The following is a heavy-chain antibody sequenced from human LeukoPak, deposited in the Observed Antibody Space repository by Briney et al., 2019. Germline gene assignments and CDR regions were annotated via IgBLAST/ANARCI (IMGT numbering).Heavy chain of an antibody. V-gene: IGHV1-18*01. CDR2: ISAYNGNT. D-gene: IGHD3-10*01. J-gene: IGHJ4*02. Sequence: ASVKVSCKASGYTFTSYGISWLRQAPGQGLEWMGWISAYNGNTNYAQKLQGRVTMTTDTSTSTAYMELRSLRSDDTAVYYCARQYGSGSPYDSDYWGQGTLVTVSS. CDR3: ARQYGSGSPYDSDY. CDR1: GYTFTSYG.